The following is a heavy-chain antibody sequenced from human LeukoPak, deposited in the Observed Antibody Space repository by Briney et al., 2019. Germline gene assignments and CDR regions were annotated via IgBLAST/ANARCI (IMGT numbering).Heavy chain of an antibody. J-gene: IGHJ5*02. V-gene: IGHV1-8*01. CDR2: MNPNSGNT. CDR1: GYTFTSYD. Sequence: ASVKVSCKASGYTFTSYDINWVRRATGQGLEWMGWMNPNSGNTGYAQKFQGRVTMTRDTSISTAYMELSSLRSEDTAVYYCARMSYYDSSGDNWFDPWGQGTLVTVSS. D-gene: IGHD3-22*01. CDR3: ARMSYYDSSGDNWFDP.